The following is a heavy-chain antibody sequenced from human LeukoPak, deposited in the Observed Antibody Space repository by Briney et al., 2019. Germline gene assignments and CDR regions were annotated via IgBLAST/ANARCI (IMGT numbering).Heavy chain of an antibody. Sequence: GGSLRLSCAASGFTFSSYSMNWVRQAPGKGLEWVSAISGSGGSTYNADSVKGRFTISRDNSKNTLYLQMNSLRAEDTAVYYCAKFRGSSTTRTDFDYWGQGTLVTVSS. CDR1: GFTFSSYS. D-gene: IGHD2-2*01. CDR3: AKFRGSSTTRTDFDY. V-gene: IGHV3-23*01. CDR2: ISGSGGST. J-gene: IGHJ4*02.